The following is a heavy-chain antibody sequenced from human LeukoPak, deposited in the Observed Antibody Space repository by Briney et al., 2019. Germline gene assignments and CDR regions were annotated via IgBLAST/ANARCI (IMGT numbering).Heavy chain of an antibody. CDR3: AKGNRYSYGCFDY. J-gene: IGHJ4*02. V-gene: IGHV3-23*01. Sequence: PGGSLRLSCAASGFTFSSYAMSWVRQAPGKGLEWVSAISGSGGSTYYADSVKGRFTISRDNSKNTLYLQMNSLRAEDTPVYYCAKGNRYSYGCFDYWGQGTLVTVSS. D-gene: IGHD5-18*01. CDR2: ISGSGGST. CDR1: GFTFSSYA.